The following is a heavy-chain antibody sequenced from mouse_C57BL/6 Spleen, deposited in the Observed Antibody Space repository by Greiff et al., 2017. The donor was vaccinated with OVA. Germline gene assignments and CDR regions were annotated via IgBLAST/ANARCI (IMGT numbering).Heavy chain of an antibody. Sequence: QVQLQQPGAELVMPGASVKLSCKASGYTFTSYWMHWVKQRPGQGLEWIGELDPSDSYTNYNQKFKGKSTLTVDKSSSTAYMQLSSLTSEDSAVYYCAAGTWFAYWGQGTLVTVSA. CDR2: LDPSDSYT. J-gene: IGHJ3*01. CDR3: AAGTWFAY. CDR1: GYTFTSYW. D-gene: IGHD4-1*01. V-gene: IGHV1-69*01.